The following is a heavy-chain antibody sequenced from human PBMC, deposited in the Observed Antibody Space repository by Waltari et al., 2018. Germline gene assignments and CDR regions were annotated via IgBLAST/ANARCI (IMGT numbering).Heavy chain of an antibody. Sequence: QVQLQESGPGLVKPSETLSLTCTVSGGSISSYYWSWIRQPPGKGLEWIGYINYSGSTNYNPALKSRVTISVDTSKNQFSLKLSSVTAADTAVYYCARALAAYYYDSSGFDYWGQGTLVTVSS. CDR2: INYSGST. CDR1: GGSISSYY. D-gene: IGHD3-22*01. CDR3: ARALAAYYYDSSGFDY. V-gene: IGHV4-59*01. J-gene: IGHJ4*02.